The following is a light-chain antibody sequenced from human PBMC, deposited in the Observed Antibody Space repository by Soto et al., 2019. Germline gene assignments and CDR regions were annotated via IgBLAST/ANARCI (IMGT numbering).Light chain of an antibody. CDR3: QQYNSYPYT. Sequence: DIQMTQSPSTLSASVGDRVTITCRAGQSISSWLVWYQQKPGKAPKLLIYDAFRLESGVPSRFSGSGSGTEFTLTISSLQPDDFATYYCQQYNSYPYTFGQGTKLEIK. CDR2: DAF. V-gene: IGKV1-5*01. J-gene: IGKJ2*01. CDR1: QSISSW.